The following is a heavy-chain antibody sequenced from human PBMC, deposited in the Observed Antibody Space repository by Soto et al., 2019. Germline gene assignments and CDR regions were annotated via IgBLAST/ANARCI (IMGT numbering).Heavy chain of an antibody. V-gene: IGHV4-30-2*01. CDR1: GGSISSGGYS. Sequence: QLQLQESGSGLVKPSQTLSLTCAVSGGSISSGGYSWSWIRQPPGKGLEWIGYIYHSGSTYYNPSLKGRLPNSVDRSKNQSSLKRSSGTAATTAVYYCARVPDRWGQGTLVPFSS. CDR3: ARVPDR. J-gene: IGHJ5*02. CDR2: IYHSGST.